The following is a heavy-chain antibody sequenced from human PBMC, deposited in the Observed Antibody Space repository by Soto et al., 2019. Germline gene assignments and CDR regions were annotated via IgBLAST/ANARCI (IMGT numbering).Heavy chain of an antibody. D-gene: IGHD2-2*01. V-gene: IGHV4-30-2*01. CDR3: ARVPDY. J-gene: IGHJ4*02. CDR1: GVSISSGEYS. CDR2: MYHSGST. Sequence: SETLSLTCAVSGVSISSGEYSWSWIRQPPGKGLEWIGYMYHSGSTYYDPSLKSRVTISIDRSKNQSSLKLSSVTAADTAVYYCARVPDYWGQGILVTVSS.